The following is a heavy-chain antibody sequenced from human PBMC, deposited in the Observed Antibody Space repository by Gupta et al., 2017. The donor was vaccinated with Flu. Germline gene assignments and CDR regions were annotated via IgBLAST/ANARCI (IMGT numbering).Heavy chain of an antibody. J-gene: IGHJ4*02. V-gene: IGHV4-39*01. CDR3: ARRFSPAGMSTIYSYFDY. CDR2: IYYSGNT. Sequence: QLQLQESGPGLVKPSETLSLTCTVSSASISSDSDYWGWIRQPPGKGLEWIGSIYYSGNTYYNPSLKSRVTLSVDTSNNKFSLKLSSVTAADTAVYYCARRFSPAGMSTIYSYFDYWGQGILVTVSS. CDR1: SASISSDSDY. D-gene: IGHD5-24*01.